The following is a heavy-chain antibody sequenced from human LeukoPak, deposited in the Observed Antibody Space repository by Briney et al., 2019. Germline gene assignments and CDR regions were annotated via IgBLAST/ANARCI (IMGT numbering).Heavy chain of an antibody. CDR3: ARGRAVAGRDDAFDI. Sequence: PSETLSLTCTVSGGSISSGDYYWSWVRQPPGKGLEWIGYIYYSGSTYYNPSLKSLVTISVDTSKNQFSLKLSSVTAADTAVYYCARGRAVAGRDDAFDIWGQGTMVTVSS. D-gene: IGHD6-19*01. CDR1: GGSISSGDYY. J-gene: IGHJ3*02. CDR2: IYYSGST. V-gene: IGHV4-30-4*08.